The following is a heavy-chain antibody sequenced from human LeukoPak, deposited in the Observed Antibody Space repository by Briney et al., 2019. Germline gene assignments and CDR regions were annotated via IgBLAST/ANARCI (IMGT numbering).Heavy chain of an antibody. V-gene: IGHV3-23*01. Sequence: GGSLRLSCAASGFTFSSYAMSWVRQAPGKGLEWVSSISGSGGSTYYADSVKGRFTISRDNSKNTLYMQMNSLRAKDTAVYYCARVGFPWFDPWGQGTLVTVSS. CDR2: ISGSGGST. CDR1: GFTFSSYA. CDR3: ARVGFPWFDP. J-gene: IGHJ5*02. D-gene: IGHD3-10*01.